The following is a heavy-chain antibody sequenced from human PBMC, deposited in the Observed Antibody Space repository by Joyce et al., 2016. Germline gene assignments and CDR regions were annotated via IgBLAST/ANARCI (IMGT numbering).Heavy chain of an antibody. V-gene: IGHV3-48*02. D-gene: IGHD6-19*01. CDR3: ARELWLVPVSTNDFDY. CDR2: ISSSSDTI. Sequence: EVQLVESGGGLVQPGGSLRLSCAASGFTFSTYAMTWVRQAPVKGLEWVSYISSSSDTIYYADSVKGRFTSPRDKAKNSLYLHMNNLRDEETAVYYCARELWLVPVSTNDFDYWGQGALVTVSS. J-gene: IGHJ4*02. CDR1: GFTFSTYA.